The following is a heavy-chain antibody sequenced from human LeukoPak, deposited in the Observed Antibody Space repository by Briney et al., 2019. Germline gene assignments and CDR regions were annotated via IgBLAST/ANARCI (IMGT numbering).Heavy chain of an antibody. CDR1: GYSISSGYY. Sequence: PSETLSLTCTVSGYSISSGYYWGWIRPPPGKGLEWIGSIYHSGSTYYNPSLKSRVTISVDTSKNQFSLKLSSVTAADTAVYYCARLLSLPEGGSFDPWGQGTLVTVSS. J-gene: IGHJ5*02. CDR3: ARLLSLPEGGSFDP. CDR2: IYHSGST. D-gene: IGHD2/OR15-2a*01. V-gene: IGHV4-38-2*02.